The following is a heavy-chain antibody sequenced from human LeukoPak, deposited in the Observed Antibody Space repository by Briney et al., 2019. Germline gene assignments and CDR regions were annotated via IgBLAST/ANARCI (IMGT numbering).Heavy chain of an antibody. J-gene: IGHJ4*02. CDR2: ISYDGSNK. Sequence: GGSLRLSCAASGFTFSGYAMHWVRQAPGKGLEWVAVISYDGSNKYYADSVKGRFTISRDNSKNTLYLQMNSLRAEDTAVYYCARDSSSGDYWGQGTLVTVSS. V-gene: IGHV3-30*04. CDR1: GFTFSGYA. D-gene: IGHD6-19*01. CDR3: ARDSSSGDY.